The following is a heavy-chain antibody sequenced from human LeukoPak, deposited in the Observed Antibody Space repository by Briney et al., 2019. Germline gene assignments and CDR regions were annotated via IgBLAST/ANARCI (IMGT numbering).Heavy chain of an antibody. V-gene: IGHV3-53*01. CDR3: ARGGDSSGSVRSAFDI. CDR1: GLTGSSHY. D-gene: IGHD3-22*01. J-gene: IGHJ3*02. CDR2: IYSGGTT. Sequence: GSPRLSFAASGLTGSSHYMNWVRQAPGKGPELVSGIYSGGTTYYSDSVKGRFTISRDNSKNTVYLQVNSLRAEDTAVYYCARGGDSSGSVRSAFDIWGQGTMVTVSS.